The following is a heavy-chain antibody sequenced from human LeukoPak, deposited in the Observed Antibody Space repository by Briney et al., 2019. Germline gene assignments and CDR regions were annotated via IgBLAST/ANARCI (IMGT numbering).Heavy chain of an antibody. CDR2: IYSGGST. V-gene: IGHV3-66*02. D-gene: IGHD3-3*01. J-gene: IGHJ6*03. Sequence: GGSLRLSCAASGFTVSSNYMNWVRQAPGKGLEWVSVIYSGGSTYYADSVKGRFTISRDNSKNTLYLQMNSLRAEDTAVYYCARDKSDFTPFYYYYYMDVWGKGTTVTVSS. CDR3: ARDKSDFTPFYYYYYMDV. CDR1: GFTVSSNY.